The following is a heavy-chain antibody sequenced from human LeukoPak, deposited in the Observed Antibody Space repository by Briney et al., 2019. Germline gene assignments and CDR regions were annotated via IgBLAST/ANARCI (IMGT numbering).Heavy chain of an antibody. J-gene: IGHJ3*02. D-gene: IGHD7-27*01. Sequence: ASVKVSCKXSGYTFTGYYMHWVRQAPGQGLEWMGWINPNSGGTNYAQKFQGRVTMTRDTSISTAYMELSRLRSDDTAVYYCARNAGDSVYAFDIWGQGTMVTVSS. CDR3: ARNAGDSVYAFDI. CDR2: INPNSGGT. CDR1: GYTFTGYY. V-gene: IGHV1-2*02.